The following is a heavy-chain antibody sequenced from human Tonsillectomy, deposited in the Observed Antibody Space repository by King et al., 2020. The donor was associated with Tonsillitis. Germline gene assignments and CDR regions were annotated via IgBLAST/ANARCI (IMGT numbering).Heavy chain of an antibody. CDR3: ARGGPSGWYTGFDY. CDR2: IYYSVTI. Sequence: VQLQESGPGLVKPSETLSLTCTVSGGSFTSYYWNWIRQPPGKGLEWIGYIYYSVTINYNPSLKSRVTISVDTSKNQFSLKLSSVTAADTAVYYCARGGPSGWYTGFDYWGQGTLVTVSS. CDR1: GGSFTSYY. D-gene: IGHD6-19*01. V-gene: IGHV4-59*01. J-gene: IGHJ4*02.